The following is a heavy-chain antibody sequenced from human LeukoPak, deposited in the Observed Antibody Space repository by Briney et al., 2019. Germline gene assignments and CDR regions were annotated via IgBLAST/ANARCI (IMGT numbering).Heavy chain of an antibody. CDR3: ARETTVTTLGYFDY. D-gene: IGHD4-17*01. CDR2: IYYSGST. CDR1: GGSISSYY. Sequence: SETLSLTCPVAGGSISSYYWSWIRQPPGKGLEWIGYIYYSGSTNYNPSLKSRVTISVDTSKNQFSLKLSSVTAADTAVYYCARETTVTTLGYFDYWGQGTLVTVSS. V-gene: IGHV4-59*01. J-gene: IGHJ4*02.